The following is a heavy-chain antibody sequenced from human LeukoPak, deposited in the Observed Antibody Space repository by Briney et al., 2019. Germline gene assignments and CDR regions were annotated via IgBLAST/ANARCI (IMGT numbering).Heavy chain of an antibody. CDR2: ITPNSGGT. CDR1: GYTFTGYY. V-gene: IGHV1-2*02. CDR3: ARQLPSPNAHSSFAY. J-gene: IGHJ4*02. D-gene: IGHD1-7*01. Sequence: GASVKVSCKASGYTFTGYYMHWVRQAPGQGLEWMGWITPNSGGTNYAQKFQGRVTMTRDTSISTAYMELSRLRSDDTAVYYCARQLPSPNAHSSFAYGGQETRVTVPS.